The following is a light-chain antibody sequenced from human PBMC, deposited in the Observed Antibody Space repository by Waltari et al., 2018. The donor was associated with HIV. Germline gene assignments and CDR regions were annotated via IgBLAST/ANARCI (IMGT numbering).Light chain of an antibody. V-gene: IGLV6-57*03. CDR1: SGRIATNY. J-gene: IGLJ3*02. Sequence: NFMLTQPHSVSESPGKTVTTSCTRSSGRIATNYVQWYQQPPGSAPTIVIYDDNQRPPGVPNRFSGSIDSSSNSASLTISGLKTEDEADYYCQSYDASNQWVFGGGTKLTVL. CDR2: DDN. CDR3: QSYDASNQWV.